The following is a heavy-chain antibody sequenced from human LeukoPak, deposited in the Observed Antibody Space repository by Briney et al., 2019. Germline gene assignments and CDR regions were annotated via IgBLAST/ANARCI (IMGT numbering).Heavy chain of an antibody. J-gene: IGHJ4*02. CDR3: ARDLPDY. CDR1: GFIFSSYW. Sequence: GGSLRLSCVGSGFIFSSYWMSWVRQAPGKGLEWVANIKQDGSEKFYVDSVKGRFTISRDNAKNSLYLQMNSLRAEDTAVYYCARDLPDYWGQGTLVTVSS. V-gene: IGHV3-7*01. CDR2: IKQDGSEK.